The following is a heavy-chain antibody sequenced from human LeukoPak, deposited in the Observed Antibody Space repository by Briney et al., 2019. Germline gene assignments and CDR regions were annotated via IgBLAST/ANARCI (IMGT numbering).Heavy chain of an antibody. CDR2: INWNGGST. Sequence: PGGSLRLSCAASGFTFDDYGMSWVRQAPGKGLEWVSGINWNGGSTGYADSVKGRFTISRDNAKNSLYLQMNSLRAEDTALYYCARGVYYDSSGYRFDYWGQGTLVTVSS. D-gene: IGHD3-22*01. J-gene: IGHJ4*02. CDR3: ARGVYYDSSGYRFDY. V-gene: IGHV3-20*04. CDR1: GFTFDDYG.